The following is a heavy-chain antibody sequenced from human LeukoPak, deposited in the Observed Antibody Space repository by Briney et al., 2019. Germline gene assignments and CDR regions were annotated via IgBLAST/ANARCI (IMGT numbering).Heavy chain of an antibody. D-gene: IGHD3-10*01. CDR2: ISGSGGST. V-gene: IGHV3-23*01. CDR3: AKDQDYYGSGSSSQFDY. J-gene: IGHJ4*02. CDR1: GFTFSSYA. Sequence: GGSLRLSCAASGFTFSSYAMSWVRQAPGKGLEWVSAISGSGGSTYYADSVKGRFTISRDNSKNTLYLQMNSLRAEDTAVYHCAKDQDYYGSGSSSQFDYWGQGTLVTVSS.